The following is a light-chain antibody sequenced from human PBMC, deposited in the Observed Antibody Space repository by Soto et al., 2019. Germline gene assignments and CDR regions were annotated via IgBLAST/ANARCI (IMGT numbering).Light chain of an antibody. J-gene: IGLJ1*01. Sequence: QSVLTQPPSASGTPGQRATISCSGSSSNIGSNTVNWYQQLPGTAPKVLIYNNNQRPSGVPDRFSGSKSGTSASLAISGPQSEDEADYYCAAWDDSLNGYVFGTGTKLTV. CDR1: SSNIGSNT. V-gene: IGLV1-44*01. CDR2: NNN. CDR3: AAWDDSLNGYV.